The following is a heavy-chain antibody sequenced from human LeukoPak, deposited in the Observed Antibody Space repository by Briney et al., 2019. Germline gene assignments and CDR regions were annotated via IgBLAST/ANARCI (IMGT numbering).Heavy chain of an antibody. V-gene: IGHV3-30*18. Sequence: GGSLRLSCAASGFIFSTYSMHWVRQAPGKGLEWVAVVSTDGSIKHYADSMKGRFTISRDNSKNTLYLQMNSLRVEDTAVYFCVQEYKHEQWFFDIWGRGTLVTVSS. CDR1: GFIFSTYS. CDR2: VSTDGSIK. D-gene: IGHD3-22*01. CDR3: VQEYKHEQWFFDI. J-gene: IGHJ2*01.